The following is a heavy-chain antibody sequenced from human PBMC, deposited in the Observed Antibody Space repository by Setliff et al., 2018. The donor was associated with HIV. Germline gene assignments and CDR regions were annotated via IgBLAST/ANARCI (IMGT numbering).Heavy chain of an antibody. V-gene: IGHV4-39*01. CDR2: IHHGGTA. CDR1: GGSISSNPSF. CDR3: ARPSTGGGYNYWYFDL. J-gene: IGHJ2*01. D-gene: IGHD5-12*01. Sequence: KASETLSLTCTVSGGSISSNPSFWGWIRQSPGKGLEWIGTIHHGGTAYYNPSLKSRVTISVDTSKNQFSLKLSSVTAADTAVYYCARPSTGGGYNYWYFDLWGRGTLVTVSS.